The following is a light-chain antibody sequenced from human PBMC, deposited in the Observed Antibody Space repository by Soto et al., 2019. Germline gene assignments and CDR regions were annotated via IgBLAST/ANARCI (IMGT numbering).Light chain of an antibody. CDR1: QSVSSGY. CDR2: GAS. CDR3: QQYGSSPP. Sequence: EIVLTQSPGTLSLSPGERATLSCRASQSVSSGYLAWYQQKPGQAPRLLIYGASSRPTGIPDRFSGSGSETDFTLTISRLEPEDFAVCYCQQYGSSPPFGGGTKVEIK. V-gene: IGKV3-20*01. J-gene: IGKJ4*01.